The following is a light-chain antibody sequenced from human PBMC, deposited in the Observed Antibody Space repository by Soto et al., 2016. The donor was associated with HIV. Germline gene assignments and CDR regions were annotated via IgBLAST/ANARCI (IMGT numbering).Light chain of an antibody. J-gene: IGKJ1*01. CDR1: QSLVHSDGHTY. Sequence: DFVMTQSPLSLAVTLGQPATISCRSSQSLVHSDGHTYLHWFQQRPGQSPRRLIYKVSNRDSGVPDRFSGSGSGTDFTLKISRVEAEDVGVYYCWQGTHWPPWTLGQGTKVEV. CDR2: KVS. V-gene: IGKV2-30*02. CDR3: WQGTHWPPWT.